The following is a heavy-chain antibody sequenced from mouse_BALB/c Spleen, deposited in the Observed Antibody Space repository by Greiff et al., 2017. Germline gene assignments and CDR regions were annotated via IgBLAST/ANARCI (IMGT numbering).Heavy chain of an antibody. D-gene: IGHD2-3*01. CDR1: GYSITSGYY. V-gene: IGHV3-6*02. Sequence: DVKLVESGPGLVKPSQSLSLTCSVTGYSITSGYYWNWIRQFPGNKLEWMGYISYDGSNNYNPSLKNRISITRDTSKNQFFLKLNSVTTEDTATYYCARDGYYAWFAYWGQGTLVTVSA. CDR3: ARDGYYAWFAY. CDR2: ISYDGSN. J-gene: IGHJ3*01.